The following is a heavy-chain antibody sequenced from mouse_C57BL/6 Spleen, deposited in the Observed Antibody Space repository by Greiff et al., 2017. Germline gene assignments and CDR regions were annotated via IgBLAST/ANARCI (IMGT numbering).Heavy chain of an antibody. J-gene: IGHJ3*01. CDR3: ARDDYDQAWFAY. Sequence: LQQSGAELARPGASVKLSCKASGYTFTSYGISWVKQRTGQGLEWIGEIYPRSGNTYYNEKFKGKATLTADKSSSTAYMELRSLTSEDSAVYFCARDDYDQAWFAYWGQGTLVTVSA. D-gene: IGHD2-4*01. CDR2: IYPRSGNT. CDR1: GYTFTSYG. V-gene: IGHV1-81*01.